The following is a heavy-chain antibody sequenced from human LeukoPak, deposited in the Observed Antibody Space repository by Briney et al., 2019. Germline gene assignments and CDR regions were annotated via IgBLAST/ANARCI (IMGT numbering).Heavy chain of an antibody. V-gene: IGHV4-30-2*01. CDR2: IYHSGST. CDR1: GGPISSGGYY. D-gene: IGHD6-13*01. Sequence: SQTLSLTCTVSGGPISSGGYYWSWIRQPPGKGLEWIGYIYHSGSTYYNPSLKSRVTISVDKSKNQFSLKLSSVTAADTAVYYCAREDSSSTNWFDPWGQGTLVTVSS. CDR3: AREDSSSTNWFDP. J-gene: IGHJ5*02.